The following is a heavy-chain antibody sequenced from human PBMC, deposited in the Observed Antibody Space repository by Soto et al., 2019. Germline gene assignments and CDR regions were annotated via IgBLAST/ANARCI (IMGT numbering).Heavy chain of an antibody. CDR3: ARDLDCSSTSCYAGGED. J-gene: IGHJ4*02. V-gene: IGHV1-69*08. D-gene: IGHD2-2*01. CDR2: IIPILGIA. CDR1: GGTFSSYT. Sequence: QVQLVQSGAEVKKPGSSVKVSCKASGGTFSSYTISWVRQAPGQGLEWMGRIIPILGIANYAQKFQGRVTITADRSTSTAYMELRSLRSEDTAVYYCARDLDCSSTSCYAGGEDWGQGTLVTVSS.